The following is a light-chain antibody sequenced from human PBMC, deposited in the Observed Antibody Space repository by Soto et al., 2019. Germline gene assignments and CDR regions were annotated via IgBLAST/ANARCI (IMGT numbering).Light chain of an antibody. J-gene: IGKJ3*01. CDR2: DAS. V-gene: IGKV1-5*01. Sequence: DIQMTQSPSTLSASVGDRVSMTCRASQSVDRYLAWYQQKPGKAPHLLIYDASSLESGVPSRFSGSGSGTEFTLTISNLQSEDFGVYYCQQYNNWPPAFGPGTKVDIK. CDR1: QSVDRY. CDR3: QQYNNWPPA.